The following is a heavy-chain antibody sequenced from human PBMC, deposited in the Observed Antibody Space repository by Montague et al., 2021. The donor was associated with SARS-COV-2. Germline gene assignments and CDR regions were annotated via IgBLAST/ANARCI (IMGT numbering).Heavy chain of an antibody. CDR2: IYYSGST. CDR3: VRVRGSGWFDP. J-gene: IGHJ5*02. V-gene: IGHV4-39*01. Sequence: SETLSLTCTVSGGSISSRTYYWGWIRQPPGKGLEWIGSIYYSGSTYYNPSLKSRVTISVDTSKNQFSLKLNSVTAADTAVYFCVRVRGSGWFDPWGQGILVTVSS. D-gene: IGHD3-10*01. CDR1: GGSISSRTYY.